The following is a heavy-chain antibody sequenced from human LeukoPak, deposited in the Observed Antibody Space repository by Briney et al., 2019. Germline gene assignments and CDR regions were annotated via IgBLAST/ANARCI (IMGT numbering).Heavy chain of an antibody. CDR2: IIPILGIA. J-gene: IGHJ1*01. Sequence: AASVKVSCKASGGTFSSYAISWVRQAPGQGLEWMGRIIPILGIANYAQKFQGRVTITADKSTSTAYMELSSLRSEDTAVYYCARAHSGSYWYFQHWGQGTLVTVSS. V-gene: IGHV1-69*04. CDR1: GGTFSSYA. CDR3: ARAHSGSYWYFQH. D-gene: IGHD1-26*01.